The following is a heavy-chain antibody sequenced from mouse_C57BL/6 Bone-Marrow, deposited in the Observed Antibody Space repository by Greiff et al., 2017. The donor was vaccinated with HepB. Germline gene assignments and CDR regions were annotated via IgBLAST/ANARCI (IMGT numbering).Heavy chain of an antibody. Sequence: QVQLQQSGAELARPGASVKLSCKASGYTFTSYGISWVKQSTGQGLEWIGEIYPRSGNTYYNEKFKDKATLTADKSSSTAYMELSSLTSEDSAVYFCADYYGSSYRYFDVWGTGTTLTVSS. CDR2: IYPRSGNT. CDR1: GYTFTSYG. D-gene: IGHD1-1*01. CDR3: ADYYGSSYRYFDV. V-gene: IGHV1-81*01. J-gene: IGHJ1*03.